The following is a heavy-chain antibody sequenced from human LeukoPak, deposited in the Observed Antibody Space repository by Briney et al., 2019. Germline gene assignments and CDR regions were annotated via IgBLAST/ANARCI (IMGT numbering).Heavy chain of an antibody. Sequence: ASVKVSCKASGYTFTGYYMHWVRQAPGQGLEWMGWINPNSGGTNYAQKFQGRVTMTRDTSISTAYMELSRLRSDDTAVYYCAVDYYDSSGYSYWGQGTLVTVSS. CDR2: INPNSGGT. V-gene: IGHV1-2*02. D-gene: IGHD3-22*01. CDR3: AVDYYDSSGYSY. J-gene: IGHJ4*02. CDR1: GYTFTGYY.